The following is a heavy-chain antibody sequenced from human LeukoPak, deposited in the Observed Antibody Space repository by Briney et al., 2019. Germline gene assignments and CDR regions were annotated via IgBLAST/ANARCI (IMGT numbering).Heavy chain of an antibody. D-gene: IGHD1-14*01. CDR2: ISSSGSTI. Sequence: GRSLRLSCAASGFTFSSYEMNWVRQAPGKGLEWVSYISSSGSTIYYADSVKGRFTISRDNAKNSLYLQMNSLRAEDTAVYYCARDRNGKNWFDPWGQGTLVTVSS. J-gene: IGHJ5*02. CDR1: GFTFSSYE. V-gene: IGHV3-48*03. CDR3: ARDRNGKNWFDP.